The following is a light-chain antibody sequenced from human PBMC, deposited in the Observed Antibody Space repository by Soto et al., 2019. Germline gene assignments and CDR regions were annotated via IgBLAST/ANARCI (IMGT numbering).Light chain of an antibody. CDR1: QSVSSCY. CDR2: GAS. J-gene: IGKJ1*01. V-gene: IGKV3-20*01. CDR3: QQYGSSPWT. Sequence: EIVLTQSPGTLSLSPGERATLSCRPSQSVSSCYLAWYQQKPGQAPRLLIYGASSRATGIPDRFSGSGSGTDFTLTISRLEPEDFAVYYCQQYGSSPWTFGQGTKVEIK.